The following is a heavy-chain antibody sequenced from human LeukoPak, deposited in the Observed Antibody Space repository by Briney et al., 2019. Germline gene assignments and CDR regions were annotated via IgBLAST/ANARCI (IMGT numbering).Heavy chain of an antibody. D-gene: IGHD6-13*01. Sequence: GESLKISCKGSGYSFTSYWIGWVRQMPGKGLEWMGIIYPGDSDTRYSPSFQGQVTISVDKSISTAYLQWSSLKASDTAMYYCARHAATYSSSWPPFDYWGQGTLVTVSS. V-gene: IGHV5-51*01. CDR3: ARHAATYSSSWPPFDY. J-gene: IGHJ4*02. CDR2: IYPGDSDT. CDR1: GYSFTSYW.